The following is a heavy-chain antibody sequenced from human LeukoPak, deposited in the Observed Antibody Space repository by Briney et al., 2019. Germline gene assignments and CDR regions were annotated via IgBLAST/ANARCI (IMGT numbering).Heavy chain of an antibody. CDR3: ARDSVAVAGDFDY. D-gene: IGHD6-13*01. J-gene: IGHJ4*02. CDR2: IKQDGSGK. V-gene: IGHV3-7*01. Sequence: GGSLRLSCAASGFTLSSYWMNWVRQAPGKGLEWVANIKQDGSGKYYVDSVKGRFSISRDNAMNSLYLQMNNLGVEDTAVYFCARDSVAVAGDFDYWGQGTLVTVSS. CDR1: GFTLSSYW.